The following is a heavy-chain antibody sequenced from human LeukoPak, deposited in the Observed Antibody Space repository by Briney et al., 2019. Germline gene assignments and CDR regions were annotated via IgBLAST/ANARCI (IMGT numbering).Heavy chain of an antibody. V-gene: IGHV1-69*05. CDR2: IIPIFGTA. Sequence: GASVKVSCKASGGTFSSYAISWVRQAPEQGLEWMGGIIPIFGTANYAQKFQGRVTITTDESTSTAYMELSSLRSEDTAAYYCASQGPVTGDYWGQGTLVTVSS. J-gene: IGHJ4*02. CDR1: GGTFSSYA. D-gene: IGHD3-10*01. CDR3: ASQGPVTGDY.